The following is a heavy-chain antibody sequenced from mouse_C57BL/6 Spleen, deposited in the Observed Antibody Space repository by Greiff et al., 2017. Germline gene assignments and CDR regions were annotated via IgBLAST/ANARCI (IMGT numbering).Heavy chain of an antibody. CDR1: GYTFTSYW. CDR3: ARRGADGSYGFDY. D-gene: IGHD1-1*02. V-gene: IGHV1-69*01. CDR2: IDPSDSYT. Sequence: VQLQQPGAELVMPGASVKLSCKASGYTFTSYWMHWVKQRPGPGLEWIGEIDPSDSYTNYNQKFKGKSTLTVDKSSSTAYMQLSSLTSEDSAVYYCARRGADGSYGFDYWGQGTTLTVSS. J-gene: IGHJ2*01.